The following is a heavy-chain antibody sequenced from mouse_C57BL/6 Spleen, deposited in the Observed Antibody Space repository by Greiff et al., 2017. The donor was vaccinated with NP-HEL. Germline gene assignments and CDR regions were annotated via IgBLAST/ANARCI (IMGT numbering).Heavy chain of an antibody. CDR1: GYTFTSYW. J-gene: IGHJ3*01. Sequence: QVQLQQPGAELVRPGSSVKLSCKASGYTFTSYWMDWVTQRPGQGLEWIGNIYPSDSETHYNQKFKDKATLTVDKSSSTAYMQLSSLTSEDSAVYYCARSVDYDGTAWFAYWGQGTLVTVSA. CDR2: IYPSDSET. V-gene: IGHV1-61*01. CDR3: ARSVDYDGTAWFAY. D-gene: IGHD2-4*01.